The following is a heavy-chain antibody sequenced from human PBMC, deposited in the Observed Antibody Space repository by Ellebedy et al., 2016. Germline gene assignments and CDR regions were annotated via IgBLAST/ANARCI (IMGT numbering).Heavy chain of an antibody. CDR2: IKEDGSFK. J-gene: IGHJ4*02. D-gene: IGHD3-10*01. Sequence: GGSLRLSCAASGFTFSSYWMYWVRQAPGKGLEWVASIKEDGSFKQYVDSVRGRFTISRDNAKNSAYLQMNVLRVEDRGIYYCATDLRPLTRGWGYWGQGTLVTVSS. CDR1: GFTFSSYW. CDR3: ATDLRPLTRGWGY. V-gene: IGHV3-7*01.